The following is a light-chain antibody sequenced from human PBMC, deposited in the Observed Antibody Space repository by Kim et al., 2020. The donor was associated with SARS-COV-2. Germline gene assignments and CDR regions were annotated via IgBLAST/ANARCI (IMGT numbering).Light chain of an antibody. Sequence: QSALTQPPSASGSPGQSVTISCTGTSSDVGGYNFVSWYQQHPGKAPKLIIYEVTKRPSGVPDHFSGAKSGNTASLTVSGLQAEDEAVYYCSSYAGTSIYYVFGTGTKVTVL. CDR1: SSDVGGYNF. CDR3: SSYAGTSIYYV. CDR2: EVT. J-gene: IGLJ1*01. V-gene: IGLV2-8*01.